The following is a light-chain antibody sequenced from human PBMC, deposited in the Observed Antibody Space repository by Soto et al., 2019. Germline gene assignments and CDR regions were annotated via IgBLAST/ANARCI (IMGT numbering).Light chain of an antibody. V-gene: IGLV1-40*01. CDR2: DNS. CDR1: SSNIGAGYD. Sequence: QSVLTQPPSVSGAPGQRVTISCTGISSNIGAGYDVYWYQQLPGTAPRLLIYDNSNRPSGIPDRFSGSKSGTSASLAITGLQAEDEAEYYCQSYYTNLSWVFGGGTKVTVL. J-gene: IGLJ3*02. CDR3: QSYYTNLSWV.